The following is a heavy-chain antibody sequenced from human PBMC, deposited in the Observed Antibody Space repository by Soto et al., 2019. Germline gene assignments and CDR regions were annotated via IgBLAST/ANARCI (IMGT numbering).Heavy chain of an antibody. D-gene: IGHD5-12*01. CDR1: GGSFSGYY. CDR2: ISHSGST. CDR3: ARGALDIVATRGRNYYYYYGMDV. V-gene: IGHV4-34*01. Sequence: SETLSLTCAVYGGSFSGYYWSWIRQPPGKGLEWIGEISHSGSTNYNPSLKSRVTISVDTSKNQFSLKLSSVTAADTAVYYCARGALDIVATRGRNYYYYYGMDVWGQGTTVTVSS. J-gene: IGHJ6*02.